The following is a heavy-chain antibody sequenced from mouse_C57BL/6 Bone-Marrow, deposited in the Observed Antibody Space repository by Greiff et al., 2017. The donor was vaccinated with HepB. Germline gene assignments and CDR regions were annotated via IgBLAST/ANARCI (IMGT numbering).Heavy chain of an antibody. V-gene: IGHV5-9-1*02. Sequence: DVQLVESGEGLVKPGGSLKLSCAASGFTFSSYAMSWVRQTPEKRLEWVAYISSGGDYIYYADTVKGRFTISRDNARNTLYLQMSSLKSEDTAMYYCTRVAYDFFAYWGQGTLVTVSA. CDR1: GFTFSSYA. J-gene: IGHJ3*01. CDR3: TRVAYDFFAY. D-gene: IGHD2-4*01. CDR2: ISSGGDYI.